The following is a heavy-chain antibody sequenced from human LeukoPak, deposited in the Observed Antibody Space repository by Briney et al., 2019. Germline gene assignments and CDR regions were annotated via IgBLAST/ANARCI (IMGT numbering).Heavy chain of an antibody. Sequence: GGSLRLSCEASGFTFGHYTMNWVRQAPGKGLEWVASISFSSSAIYYADSVKGRFTISRDNAKNSVYLQMNSLRAEDTAVYYCARASLHNWVSPWSDLWGQGTQVIVSS. CDR3: ARASLHNWVSPWSDL. CDR1: GFTFGHYT. J-gene: IGHJ5*02. CDR2: ISFSSSAI. D-gene: IGHD2-15*01. V-gene: IGHV3-21*01.